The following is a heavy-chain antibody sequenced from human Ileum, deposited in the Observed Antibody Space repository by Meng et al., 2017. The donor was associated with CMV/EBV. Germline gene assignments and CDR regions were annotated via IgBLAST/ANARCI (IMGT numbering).Heavy chain of an antibody. CDR1: SGGSY. CDR3: ARDPGYYDFWSGYSGWFDP. Sequence: SGGSYWSLLRQHPGKGLEWIGYIYYSGSTYYNPSLKSRVTISVDTSKNQFSLKLSSVTAADTAVYYCARDPGYYDFWSGYSGWFDPWGQGTLVTVSS. J-gene: IGHJ5*02. CDR2: IYYSGST. D-gene: IGHD3-3*01. V-gene: IGHV4-31*02.